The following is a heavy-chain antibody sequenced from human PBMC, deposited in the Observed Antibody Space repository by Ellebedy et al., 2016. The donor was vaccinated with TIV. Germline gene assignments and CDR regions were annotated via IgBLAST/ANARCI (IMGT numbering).Heavy chain of an antibody. CDR1: GFTFDSYA. D-gene: IGHD6-19*01. J-gene: IGHJ4*02. Sequence: GESLKISCVASGFTFDSYAMHWVRQAPGKGLEWVAVISHDGSSQYYADSVKGRFTVSRDNSMTTVYLGMNSLRAEDTALYYCARDLDKSSGWYGGAAYWGQGTQVTVSS. CDR2: ISHDGSSQ. CDR3: ARDLDKSSGWYGGAAY. V-gene: IGHV3-30-3*01.